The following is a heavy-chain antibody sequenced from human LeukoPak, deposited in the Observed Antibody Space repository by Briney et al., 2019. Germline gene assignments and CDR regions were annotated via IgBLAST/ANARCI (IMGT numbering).Heavy chain of an antibody. CDR1: GGSISSSSYY. CDR2: INHSGST. V-gene: IGHV4-39*07. CDR3: ARAVAFPHRKRGHANWFDP. J-gene: IGHJ5*02. D-gene: IGHD1-14*01. Sequence: SETLSLTCTVSGGSISSSSYYWGWIRQPPGKGLEWIGEINHSGSTNYNPSLKSRVTISVDTSKNQFSLKLSSVTAADTAVYYCARAVAFPHRKRGHANWFDPWGQGTLVTVSS.